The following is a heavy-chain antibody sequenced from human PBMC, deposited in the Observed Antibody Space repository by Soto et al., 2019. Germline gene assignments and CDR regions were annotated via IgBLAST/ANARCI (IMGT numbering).Heavy chain of an antibody. D-gene: IGHD1-26*01. CDR2: INGDGSTT. CDR3: ASDVGATTDLFDY. Sequence: EVQLVESGGGLVQPGGSLRLSCAASGFTFRTYWMNWVRQAPGKGLVWVSGINGDGSTTTYADSVKGRFTISRNNAKDTVYLQMNSLRAEDTAVYYCASDVGATTDLFDYWGQGTLVTVSS. CDR1: GFTFRTYW. J-gene: IGHJ4*02. V-gene: IGHV3-74*01.